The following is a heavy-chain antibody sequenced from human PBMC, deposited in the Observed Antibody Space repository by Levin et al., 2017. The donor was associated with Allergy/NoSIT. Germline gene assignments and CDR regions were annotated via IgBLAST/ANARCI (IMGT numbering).Heavy chain of an antibody. CDR2: INPSGGST. D-gene: IGHD2-15*01. J-gene: IGHJ4*02. Sequence: ASVKVSCKASGYTFTSYYMHWVRQAPGQGLEWMGIINPSGGSTSYAQKFQGRVTMTRDTSTSTVYMELSSLRSEDTAVYYCARVPPRRYCSGGSCYSFDYWGQGTLVTVSS. CDR3: ARVPPRRYCSGGSCYSFDY. CDR1: GYTFTSYY. V-gene: IGHV1-46*01.